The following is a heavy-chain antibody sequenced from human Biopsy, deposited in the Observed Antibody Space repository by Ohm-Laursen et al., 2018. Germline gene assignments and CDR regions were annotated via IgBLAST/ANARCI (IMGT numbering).Heavy chain of an antibody. Sequence: GTLSLTCTVSGGYISNNNYYWGWIRQPPGKGLEWIGSIFYRGSTHYKPSLKSRVNISADTSKNQFSRKLNSVTAADTAVYYCARDYDTSGYYYVSWGQGTLVTVSS. CDR2: IFYRGST. CDR1: GGYISNNNYY. D-gene: IGHD3-22*01. CDR3: ARDYDTSGYYYVS. J-gene: IGHJ5*02. V-gene: IGHV4-39*01.